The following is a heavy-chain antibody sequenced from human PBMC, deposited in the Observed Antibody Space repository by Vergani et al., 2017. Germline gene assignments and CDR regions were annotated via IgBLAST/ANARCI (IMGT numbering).Heavy chain of an antibody. CDR3: ARLYGRDSSGIKYFDY. J-gene: IGHJ4*02. V-gene: IGHV5-51*01. D-gene: IGHD3-22*01. Sequence: EVQLVQSGAEVKKPGESLKISCQISGYSFTNYWIGWVRQMPGKGLEWMGIIHPADSDTRYSPSFQGQVTISVDKSISTAYLQRSSLRASDSALYYFARLYGRDSSGIKYFDYWGQGTLVTVSS. CDR1: GYSFTNYW. CDR2: IHPADSDT.